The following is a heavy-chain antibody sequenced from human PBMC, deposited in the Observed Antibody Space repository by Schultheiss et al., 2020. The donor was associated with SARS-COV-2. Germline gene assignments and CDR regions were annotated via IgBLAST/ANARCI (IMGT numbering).Heavy chain of an antibody. CDR1: GFTFSSHE. V-gene: IGHV3-48*03. Sequence: GGSLRLSCATSGFTFSSHEMNWVRQAPGKGLEWVSYISSSGNTIYYADSVKGRFTISRDNAKNSLYLQMNSLRAEDTAVYYCARVAGDIVVVPAAIDYWGQGTLVTVSS. J-gene: IGHJ4*02. D-gene: IGHD2-2*01. CDR3: ARVAGDIVVVPAAIDY. CDR2: ISSSGNTI.